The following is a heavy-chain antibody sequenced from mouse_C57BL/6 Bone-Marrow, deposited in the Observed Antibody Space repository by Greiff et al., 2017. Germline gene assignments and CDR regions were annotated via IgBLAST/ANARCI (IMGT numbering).Heavy chain of an antibody. CDR2: IYPRSGNT. D-gene: IGHD6-1*01. Sequence: VQLQQSGAELARPGASVKLSCKASGYTFTSYGISWVKKRTGQGLEWIGEIYPRSGNTYYNEKFKGKATLTADKSSSTAYMELRSLTSEDSAVYFCARAFTASYYYAMDYWGQGTSVTVSS. J-gene: IGHJ4*01. CDR3: ARAFTASYYYAMDY. CDR1: GYTFTSYG. V-gene: IGHV1-81*01.